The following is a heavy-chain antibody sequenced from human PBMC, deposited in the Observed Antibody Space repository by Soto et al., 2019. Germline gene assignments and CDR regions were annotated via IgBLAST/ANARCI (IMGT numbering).Heavy chain of an antibody. CDR2: IKQDGSEK. J-gene: IGHJ5*02. D-gene: IGHD2-21*01. Sequence: GGSLRLSCAASGFTFSSYWMSWVRQAPGKGLEWVANIKQDGSEKYYVDSVKGRFTISRDNAKNSLYLQMNSLRAEDTAVYYCATHILAPRFDPWGQGTLVTVS. CDR3: ATHILAPRFDP. CDR1: GFTFSSYW. V-gene: IGHV3-7*01.